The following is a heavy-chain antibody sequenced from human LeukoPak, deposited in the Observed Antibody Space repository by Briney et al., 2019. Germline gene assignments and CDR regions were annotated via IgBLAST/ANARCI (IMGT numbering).Heavy chain of an antibody. CDR2: IYYSGST. J-gene: IGHJ5*02. CDR1: SDSISSYY. V-gene: IGHV4-59*01. CDR3: ARARDGHINNWFDP. D-gene: IGHD5-24*01. Sequence: SQTLSLTCTVSSDSISSYYLSWIRQPPGHGLEWIGYIYYSGSTKYTPSLKSRVTISVDTSKNQFSLTMSSVTAADTAVYYCARARDGHINNWFDPWGQGTLVTVSS.